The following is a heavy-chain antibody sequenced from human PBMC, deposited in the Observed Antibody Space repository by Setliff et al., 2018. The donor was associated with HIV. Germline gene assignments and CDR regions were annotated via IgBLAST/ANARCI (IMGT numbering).Heavy chain of an antibody. CDR2: INTSGGSA. Sequence: ASVKVSCKASGYTFTSYPMHWVRQAPGQGLEWMGVINTSGGSAGYAEKFRGRVTMTRDTSTSTVYMDLRNLRSEDTAVYYCARNQGDSSGWYAGDYWGHGTLFTVSS. D-gene: IGHD6-19*01. CDR1: GYTFTSYP. CDR3: ARNQGDSSGWYAGDY. J-gene: IGHJ4*01. V-gene: IGHV1-46*01.